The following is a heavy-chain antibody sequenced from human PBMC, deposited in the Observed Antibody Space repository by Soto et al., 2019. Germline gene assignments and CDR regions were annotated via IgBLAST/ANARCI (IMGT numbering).Heavy chain of an antibody. CDR2: VYWDDDK. V-gene: IGHV2-5*02. Sequence: QITVKESGPTLVQPTQTLTLTGSVSGFSLSTSGVDAGWIRPRPGKGLEWLALVYWDDDKRYSPSLRDRLNTTNDTSKSMFDPTVTNMAPADPATYYCALFKVYRIITVVTGAAWCDPWGQ. D-gene: IGHD3-22*01. J-gene: IGHJ5*02. CDR3: ALFKVYRIITVVTGAAWCDP. CDR1: GFSLSTSGVD.